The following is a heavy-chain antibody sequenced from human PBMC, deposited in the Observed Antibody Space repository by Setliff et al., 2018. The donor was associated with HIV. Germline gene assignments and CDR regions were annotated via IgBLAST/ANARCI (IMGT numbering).Heavy chain of an antibody. CDR2: IRHDGSYK. Sequence: TFSRYGMHWVRQAPGKGLEWVAFIRHDGSYKYYTDSVKGRLTISRDNSQNTLYLQMISLRAEDTAVYYCAKAGSEHIVVVTGGYFDYWGQGALVTVSS. D-gene: IGHD2-21*02. V-gene: IGHV3-30*02. CDR1: TFSRYG. CDR3: AKAGSEHIVVVTGGYFDY. J-gene: IGHJ4*02.